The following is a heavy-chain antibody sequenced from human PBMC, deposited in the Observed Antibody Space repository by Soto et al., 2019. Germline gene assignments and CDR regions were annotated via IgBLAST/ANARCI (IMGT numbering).Heavy chain of an antibody. J-gene: IGHJ4*02. CDR2: IIPIFGTA. CDR3: AGGGGGQWLADY. V-gene: IGHV1-69*12. D-gene: IGHD3-22*01. CDR1: GGTFSSYA. Sequence: QVQLVQSGAEVKKPGSSVKVSCKASGGTFSSYAISWVRQAPGQGLEWMGGIIPIFGTANYAQKFQGRVPITGEQSTGTAKMGLGSRRIGGTAVYYWAGGGGGQWLADYWGQGTLVTVSS.